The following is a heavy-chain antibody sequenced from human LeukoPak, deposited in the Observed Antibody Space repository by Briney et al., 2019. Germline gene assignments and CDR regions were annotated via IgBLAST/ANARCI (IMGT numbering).Heavy chain of an antibody. J-gene: IGHJ4*02. CDR1: GFIFSDYR. CDR2: ISSDESST. V-gene: IGHV3-74*01. CDR3: VRDDNAGHSGLGDF. Sequence: GGSLRLSCAASGFIFSDYRMHWVRQAQGKGLVWVSHISSDESSTTYADSVKGRFTISRDNAKNTLSLQMNSLRAEDTAVYYCVRDDNAGHSGLGDFWGQGTLVTVSS. D-gene: IGHD4-23*01.